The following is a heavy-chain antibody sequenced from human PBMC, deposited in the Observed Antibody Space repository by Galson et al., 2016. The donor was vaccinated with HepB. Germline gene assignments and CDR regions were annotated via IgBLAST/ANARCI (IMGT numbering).Heavy chain of an antibody. D-gene: IGHD3-22*01. J-gene: IGHJ3*01. CDR2: INEDGSKT. V-gene: IGHV3-7*01. Sequence: SLRLSCAGSGFSFNIYWMSWVRQAPGKGPEWVASINEDGSKTDYVESVAGRFTISRDNAKTSLFLHISNLRFGDTAKYYCARLHSPSYYYYFGHLDEFDFWGHGTLVAVSA. CDR1: GFSFNIYW. CDR3: ARLHSPSYYYYFGHLDEFDF.